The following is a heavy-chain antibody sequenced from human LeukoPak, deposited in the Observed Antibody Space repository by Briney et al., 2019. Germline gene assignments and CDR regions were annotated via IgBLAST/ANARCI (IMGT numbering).Heavy chain of an antibody. Sequence: GESLQISCRASGYSFTTYWIGWVRQVPGEGLEWMAIIYPGDSDTRYSPSFQGQVTISADRSISTAYLQWGSLKASDTAMYYCARQTISGSYFGSAFDIWGQGTMVTVSS. D-gene: IGHD1-26*01. V-gene: IGHV5-51*01. J-gene: IGHJ3*02. CDR3: ARQTISGSYFGSAFDI. CDR2: IYPGDSDT. CDR1: GYSFTTYW.